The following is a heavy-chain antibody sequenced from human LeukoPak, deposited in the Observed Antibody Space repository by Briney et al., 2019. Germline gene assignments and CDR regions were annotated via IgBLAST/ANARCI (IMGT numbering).Heavy chain of an antibody. V-gene: IGHV6-1*01. CDR1: GDSLSSNSAA. CDR3: AREADKIGFDFDY. Sequence: SQTLSLTCAISGDSLSSNSAAWHWVRQSPSRGLEWLGRTYYRSKLYNDYAISVRSRITINPDTSKNQFSLHLNSVTPEDTAVYYCAREADKIGFDFDYWGQGTLVTVSS. J-gene: IGHJ4*02. CDR2: TYYRSKLYN. D-gene: IGHD2-15*01.